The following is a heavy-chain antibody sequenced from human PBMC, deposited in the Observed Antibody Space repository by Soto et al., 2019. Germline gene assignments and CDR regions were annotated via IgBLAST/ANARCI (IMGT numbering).Heavy chain of an antibody. J-gene: IGHJ6*03. V-gene: IGHV4-59*01. D-gene: IGHD3-3*01. CDR3: ARELRFLPPDYYYYLDV. CDR1: GGSISSYY. Sequence: SETLSLTCTVSGGSISSYYWSWILQPPGKGLEWIGYIYYSGSTNYNPSLKSRVTISVDTSKNQFSLKLSSVTAADTAVYYCARELRFLPPDYYYYLDVWGKGTTVTDSS. CDR2: IYYSGST.